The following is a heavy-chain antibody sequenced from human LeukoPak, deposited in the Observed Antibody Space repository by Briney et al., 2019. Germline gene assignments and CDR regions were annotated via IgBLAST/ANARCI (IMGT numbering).Heavy chain of an antibody. CDR2: IYHSGST. V-gene: IGHV4-30-2*01. CDR1: GGSISSGGYS. J-gene: IGHJ4*02. D-gene: IGHD3-9*01. CDR3: ARGGRYFDWVIDY. Sequence: SETLSLTCAVSGGSISSGGYSWSWIRQPPGKGLEWIGYIYHSGSTYYNPSLKSRVTISVDRSKNQFSLKLSSVTAADTAVYYCARGGRYFDWVIDYWGLGTLVTVSS.